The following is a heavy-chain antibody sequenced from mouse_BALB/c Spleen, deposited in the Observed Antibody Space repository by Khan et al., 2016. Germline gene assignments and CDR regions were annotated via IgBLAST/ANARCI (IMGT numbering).Heavy chain of an antibody. Sequence: VQLQESGPGLVAPSQSLSITCTVSGFSLTGFSVNWVRQPPGTALEWLGMIWGDGSTDYNSALKSRLSFSKDDSKRQVFLKMNSLQTDDTARYFCASYYDGEGGCADWGQGTLVTVSA. CDR1: GFSLTGFS. CDR2: IWGDGST. D-gene: IGHD2-4*01. CDR3: ASYYDGEGGCAD. J-gene: IGHJ3*01. V-gene: IGHV2-6-7*01.